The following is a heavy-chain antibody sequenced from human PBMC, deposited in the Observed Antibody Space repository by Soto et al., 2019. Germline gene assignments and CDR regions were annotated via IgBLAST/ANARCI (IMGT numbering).Heavy chain of an antibody. CDR1: GYTFTSYG. D-gene: IGHD2-2*01. V-gene: IGHV1-18*01. Sequence: ASVKVSCKASGYTFTSYGISWVRQAPGQGLEWMGWISAYNGNTNYAQKLQGRVTMTTDTSTSTAYMELRSLRSVDTAVYYCARELGYCSSTSCSPFDYWGQGTLVTVCS. CDR3: ARELGYCSSTSCSPFDY. CDR2: ISAYNGNT. J-gene: IGHJ4*02.